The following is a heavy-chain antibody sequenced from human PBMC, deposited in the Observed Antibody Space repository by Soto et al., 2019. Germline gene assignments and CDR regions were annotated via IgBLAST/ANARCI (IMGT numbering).Heavy chain of an antibody. Sequence: QVQLQESGPGLVKPSQTLSLTCTVSGRSISSVNYYWSWIRQPPGKALESIGYIYYSGSTYYNPSLRSRVTISVDTSKNQFSLKLSSVTAADTAVYYCARYGSGECNRGTCYSPFDYWGQGTLVTVSS. D-gene: IGHD2-15*01. CDR3: ARYGSGECNRGTCYSPFDY. V-gene: IGHV4-30-4*01. J-gene: IGHJ4*02. CDR2: IYYSGST. CDR1: GRSISSVNYY.